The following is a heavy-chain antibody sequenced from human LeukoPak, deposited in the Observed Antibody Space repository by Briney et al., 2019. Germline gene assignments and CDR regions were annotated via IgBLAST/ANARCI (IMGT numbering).Heavy chain of an antibody. CDR2: INSEGSRT. Sequence: GGSLRLSCAASGFSFSSHWMHWVRQAPGKGLVWVSRINSEGSRTTYADSVKGRFTISRDNAKNTLYLQMNSLRAEDTAVYYCARDMGSSWGIENWGQGTLVTVSS. J-gene: IGHJ4*02. D-gene: IGHD3-16*01. CDR1: GFSFSSHW. V-gene: IGHV3-74*01. CDR3: ARDMGSSWGIEN.